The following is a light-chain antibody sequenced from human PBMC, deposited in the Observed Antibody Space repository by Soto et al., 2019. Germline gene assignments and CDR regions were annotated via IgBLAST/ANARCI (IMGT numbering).Light chain of an antibody. CDR1: QSVTSNY. J-gene: IGKJ1*01. V-gene: IGKV3-20*01. CDR2: GAS. CDR3: QQYDSTPPT. Sequence: EFVLTQSPGTLSLSPGERATLSCRASQSVTSNYLAWSQRKPGQAPSLLIYGASNRATDIHYRCSARGSGTDVTLPITRLESEDCAVYFFQQYDSTPPTFGQGTKVEVK.